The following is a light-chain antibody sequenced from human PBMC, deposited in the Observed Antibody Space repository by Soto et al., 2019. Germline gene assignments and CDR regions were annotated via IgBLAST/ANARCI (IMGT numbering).Light chain of an antibody. CDR3: QQYNNWPRT. J-gene: IGKJ4*01. CDR1: QSVGSR. V-gene: IGKV3-15*01. CDR2: GAS. Sequence: EIVMTQSPATLSVSPGERVTLSCRASQSVGSRVAWYQQKTGQAPRLLIYGASTRATGIPARFSGSGSGTEFTLTISSLQSEDFAVYFCQQYNNWPRTFGGGTKVDIK.